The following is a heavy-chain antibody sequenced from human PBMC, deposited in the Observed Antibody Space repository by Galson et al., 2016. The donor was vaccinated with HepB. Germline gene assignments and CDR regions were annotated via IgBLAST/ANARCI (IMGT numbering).Heavy chain of an antibody. CDR3: ARDLPDDSVEYFDVFDL. CDR2: ISTSGNSM. Sequence: SLRLSCAASGFTFSDYHMNWIRQAPGKGLEWISYISTSGNSMLYADSVRGRFAISRDNAKKSLYLQMTNLRAEYTAVYHCARDLPDDSVEYFDVFDLWGQGTMVTVSS. D-gene: IGHD4-17*01. J-gene: IGHJ3*01. V-gene: IGHV3-11*01. CDR1: GFTFSDYH.